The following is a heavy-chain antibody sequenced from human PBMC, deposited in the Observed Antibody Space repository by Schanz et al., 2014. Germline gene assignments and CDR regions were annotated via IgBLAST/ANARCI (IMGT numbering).Heavy chain of an antibody. CDR3: VKGGTNTLDS. J-gene: IGHJ4*02. CDR1: RFTFNAYD. V-gene: IGHV3-30*18. Sequence: QVHLVESGGGVVRPGGSLRLSCAASRFTFNAYDMYWIRQAPGKGLEWVALISHDGSNKNSADSVKGRFTISRDNSKNTLYLQMYSLRGDDTAIYYCVKGGTNTLDSWGQGTLVTVSS. CDR2: ISHDGSNK.